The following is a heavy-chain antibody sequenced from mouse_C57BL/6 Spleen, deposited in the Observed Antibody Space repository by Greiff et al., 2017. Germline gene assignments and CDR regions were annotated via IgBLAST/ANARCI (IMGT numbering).Heavy chain of an antibody. CDR1: GFNIKDYY. Sequence: EVKLQESGAELVKPGASVKLSCTASGFNIKDYYMHWVKQRTEQGLEWIGRIDPEDGETKYAPKFPGKATITADTSSNTAYLQLSSLTSEDTAVYYCSRFITTVVGWGQGTLVTVSA. CDR3: SRFITTVVG. CDR2: IDPEDGET. D-gene: IGHD1-1*01. V-gene: IGHV14-2*01. J-gene: IGHJ3*02.